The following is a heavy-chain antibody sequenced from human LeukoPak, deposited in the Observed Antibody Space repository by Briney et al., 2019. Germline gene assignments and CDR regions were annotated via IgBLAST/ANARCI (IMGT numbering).Heavy chain of an antibody. J-gene: IGHJ4*02. D-gene: IGHD3-10*01. Sequence: KASETLSLTCTVSGGSISSYYWSWIRQPAGKGLEWIGRIYTSGSTNYNPSLKSRVTMSVDTSKNQFSLKLSSVTAADTAVYYCARDGGWFGTTRSYIDYWGQGTLVTVSS. CDR2: IYTSGST. V-gene: IGHV4-4*07. CDR3: ARDGGWFGTTRSYIDY. CDR1: GGSISSYY.